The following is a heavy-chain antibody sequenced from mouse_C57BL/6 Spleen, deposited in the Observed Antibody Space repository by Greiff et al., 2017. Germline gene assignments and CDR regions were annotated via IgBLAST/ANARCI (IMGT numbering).Heavy chain of an antibody. CDR3: ARSSYYGPYAMDY. J-gene: IGHJ4*01. Sequence: QVQLQQSGAELVRPGTSVKVSCKASGYAFTNYLIEWVKQRPGQGLEWIGVINPGSGGTNYNEKFKGKATLTADKSSSTAYMQLSSLTSEDSAVYFCARSSYYGPYAMDYWGQGTSVTVSS. D-gene: IGHD1-1*01. CDR2: INPGSGGT. V-gene: IGHV1-54*01. CDR1: GYAFTNYL.